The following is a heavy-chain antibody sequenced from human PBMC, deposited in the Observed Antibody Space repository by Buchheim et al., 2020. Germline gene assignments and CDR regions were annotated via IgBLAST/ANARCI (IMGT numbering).Heavy chain of an antibody. CDR3: ARYEQWLAGFDY. J-gene: IGHJ4*02. CDR2: IYYSGST. Sequence: QVQLQESGPGLVKPSETLSLTCTVSGGSISSYYWSWIRQPPGKGLEWIGYIYYSGSTNYNPSLKSRVTISVDTSKNQFSLKLSSVTAADTAVYYCARYEQWLAGFDYWGQGTL. D-gene: IGHD6-19*01. CDR1: GGSISSYY. V-gene: IGHV4-59*01.